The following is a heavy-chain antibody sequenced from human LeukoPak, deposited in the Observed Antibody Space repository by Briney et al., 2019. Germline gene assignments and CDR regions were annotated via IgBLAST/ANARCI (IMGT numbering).Heavy chain of an antibody. D-gene: IGHD4-17*01. J-gene: IGHJ4*02. CDR3: AKDRFHMITVTSCFDY. CDR2: TRYDGSNK. CDR1: GFTFSNYG. V-gene: IGHV3-30*02. Sequence: GGSLRLSCAASGFTFSNYGLHWVRQAPGKGLEWAAFTRYDGSNKRYAESVKGRFTISRDSSKNTLYLQMNSLRAEDTAVYYCAKDRFHMITVTSCFDYWGQGTLVTVSS.